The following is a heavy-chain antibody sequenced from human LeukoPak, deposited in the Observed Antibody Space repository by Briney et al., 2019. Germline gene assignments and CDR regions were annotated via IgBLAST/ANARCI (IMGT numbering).Heavy chain of an antibody. Sequence: SETLSLTCTVSGGSISSSSYYWGWIRQPPGKGLEWIGSIYYSGSTYYNPSLKSRVTISVDTSKNQFSLKLSSVTAADTAVYYCARAAIAAAGFDPWGQGTLVTVSS. J-gene: IGHJ5*02. V-gene: IGHV4-39*01. CDR2: IYYSGST. D-gene: IGHD6-13*01. CDR3: ARAAIAAAGFDP. CDR1: GGSISSSSYY.